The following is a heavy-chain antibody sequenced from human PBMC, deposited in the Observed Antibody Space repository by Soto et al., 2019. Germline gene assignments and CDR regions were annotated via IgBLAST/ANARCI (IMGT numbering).Heavy chain of an antibody. D-gene: IGHD3-3*01. J-gene: IGHJ4*02. CDR1: GFTFSSYS. Sequence: GGSLRLSCAASGFTFSSYSMNWVRQAPGKGLEWVSSISSSSSYIYYADSVKGRFTISRDNAKNSLYLQMNSLRAEDTAVYYCARDRYDFWSGYPFDYWGQGTLVIVSS. CDR3: ARDRYDFWSGYPFDY. CDR2: ISSSSSYI. V-gene: IGHV3-21*01.